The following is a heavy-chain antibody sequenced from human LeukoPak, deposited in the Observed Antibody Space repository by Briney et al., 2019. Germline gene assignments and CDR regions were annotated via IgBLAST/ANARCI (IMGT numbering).Heavy chain of an antibody. CDR1: GFTFDDYG. CDR2: INWNGGST. D-gene: IGHD6-13*01. J-gene: IGHJ4*02. V-gene: IGHV3-20*04. CDR3: AREGGMAIAAAAKLEY. Sequence: PGGSLRLSCAASGFTFDDYGMSWVRQAPGKGLEWVSGINWNGGSTGYADSVKGRFTISRDNAKNSLCLQMNSLRAEDTALYYCAREGGMAIAAAAKLEYWGQGTLVTVSS.